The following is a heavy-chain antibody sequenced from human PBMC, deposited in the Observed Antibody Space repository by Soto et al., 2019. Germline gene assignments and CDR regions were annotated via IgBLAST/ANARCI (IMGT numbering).Heavy chain of an antibody. CDR1: GYTFTSYS. CDR3: ARAFIVGAFDY. CDR2: INAGNGNT. D-gene: IGHD1-26*01. V-gene: IGHV1-3*01. Sequence: ASVKVSCKASGYTFTSYSMHWVRQAPGQRLEWMGWINAGNGNTKYSQKFQGRVTITRDTSASTAYMELSSLRSEDTAVYYCARAFIVGAFDYWGQGTLVTVSS. J-gene: IGHJ4*02.